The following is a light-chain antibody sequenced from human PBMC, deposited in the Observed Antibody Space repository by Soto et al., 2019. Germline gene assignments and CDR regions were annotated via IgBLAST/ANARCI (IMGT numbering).Light chain of an antibody. J-gene: IGKJ4*01. CDR1: QGISNY. CDR3: HKYNSDHL. Sequence: DIQMTQSPSSLSASVGDRVTITCRTSQGISNYLAWYQQKSGKAPKLLIYLASTLRSGVSSRFSGSRSGTDFTLTISSMQPEDVATYYCHKYNSDHLLGGGTKVDIK. V-gene: IGKV1-27*01. CDR2: LAS.